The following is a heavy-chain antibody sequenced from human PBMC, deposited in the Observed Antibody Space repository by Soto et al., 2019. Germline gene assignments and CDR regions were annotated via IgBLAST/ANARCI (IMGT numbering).Heavy chain of an antibody. V-gene: IGHV1-18*01. CDR3: ARTPYSGYDDGRFDY. D-gene: IGHD5-12*01. J-gene: IGHJ4*02. Sequence: ASVKVSCKASGYTFTSYGISWVRQAPGQGLEWMGWISAYNGNTNYAQKLQGRVTMTTDTSTSTAYMELRSLRSDDTAVYYCARTPYSGYDDGRFDYWGQGTLVTVSS. CDR2: ISAYNGNT. CDR1: GYTFTSYG.